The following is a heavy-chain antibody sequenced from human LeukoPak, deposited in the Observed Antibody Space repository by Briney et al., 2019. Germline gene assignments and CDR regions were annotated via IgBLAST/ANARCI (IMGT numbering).Heavy chain of an antibody. CDR2: MNSDGSIT. V-gene: IGHV3-74*01. D-gene: IGHD2-8*02. CDR1: GFTFSSSW. Sequence: PGGSLRLSCAASGFTFSSSWMHWVRQAPGKGLVWVSRMNSDGSITNYADSVKGRFTISRDNAKNTLYLQMNSLRAEDTAVYYCGRAVLGGSNYGGQGTLVTVSS. J-gene: IGHJ4*02. CDR3: GRAVLGGSNY.